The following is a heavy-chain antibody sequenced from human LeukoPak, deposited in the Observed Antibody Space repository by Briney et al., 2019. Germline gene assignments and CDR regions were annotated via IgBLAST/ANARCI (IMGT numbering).Heavy chain of an antibody. Sequence: QPGGSLRLSCAASGFSFTNYAMSWVRQAPGKGLEWVSVIYSGGSTYYADSVKGRFTISRHNSKNTLYLQMNSLRAEDTAVYYCARDRVRGGHVDWFDPWGQGTLVTVSS. CDR1: GFSFTNYA. D-gene: IGHD3-10*01. V-gene: IGHV3-53*04. J-gene: IGHJ5*02. CDR2: IYSGGST. CDR3: ARDRVRGGHVDWFDP.